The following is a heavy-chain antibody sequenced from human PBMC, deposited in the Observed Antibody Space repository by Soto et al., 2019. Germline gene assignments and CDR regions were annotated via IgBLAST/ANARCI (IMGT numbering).Heavy chain of an antibody. CDR1: GYTFRIYS. D-gene: IGHD3-16*01. Sequence: ASVKVSCKASGYTFRIYSMHWVRQAPGQRLEWMGWSNAASGHTQYSQDFQGRVTITRDTSASTAYMELSSLTSEDMAVYYCARDGGLGMDVWGQGTTVTVSS. CDR2: SNAASGHT. V-gene: IGHV1-3*02. CDR3: ARDGGLGMDV. J-gene: IGHJ6*02.